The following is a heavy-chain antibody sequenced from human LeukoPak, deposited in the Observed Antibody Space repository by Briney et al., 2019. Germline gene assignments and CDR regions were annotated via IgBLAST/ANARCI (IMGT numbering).Heavy chain of an antibody. Sequence: SETLSLTCTVSGGSITTSSYYWGWIRQPPEKGLEWIGSIYYTGGTFYSPSLKSRVTISVDTSKNQFSLKLSSVTAADTAVYYCARNRGIAALPYYYMDVWGKGTTVTVSS. CDR2: IYYTGGT. J-gene: IGHJ6*03. D-gene: IGHD6-6*01. CDR3: ARNRGIAALPYYYMDV. V-gene: IGHV4-39*07. CDR1: GGSITTSSYY.